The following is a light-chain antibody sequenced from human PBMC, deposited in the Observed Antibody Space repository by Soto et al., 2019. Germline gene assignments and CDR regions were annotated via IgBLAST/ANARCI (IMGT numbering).Light chain of an antibody. J-gene: IGLJ2*01. Sequence: QAVVTQSPSASASLGASVKLTCTLSSGHSSYAIAWHQQQPEKGPRYLMKLNSDGSHSKGDGIPDRFSGSSSGAERYLTISSLQSEDEADYYCQTWGSGTVVFGGGTKVPS. CDR1: SGHSSYA. CDR2: LNSDGSH. V-gene: IGLV4-69*01. CDR3: QTWGSGTVV.